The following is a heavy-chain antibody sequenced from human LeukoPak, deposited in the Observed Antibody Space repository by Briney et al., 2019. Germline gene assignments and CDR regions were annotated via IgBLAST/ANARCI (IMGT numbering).Heavy chain of an antibody. D-gene: IGHD2-2*01. CDR2: INHSGST. CDR3: ARGYCSSTSCSNYFDY. Sequence: PSETLSLTCAVYGGSFSGYYWSWIRQPPGEGLEWIGEINHSGSTNYNPSLKSRVTISVDTSKNHFSLKLSSVTAADTAVYYCARGYCSSTSCSNYFDYWGQGTLVTVSS. CDR1: GGSFSGYY. V-gene: IGHV4-34*01. J-gene: IGHJ4*02.